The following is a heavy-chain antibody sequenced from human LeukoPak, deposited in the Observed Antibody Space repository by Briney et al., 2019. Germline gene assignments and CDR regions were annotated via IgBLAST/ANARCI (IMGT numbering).Heavy chain of an antibody. Sequence: SETLSLTCAVYGGSFSGYYWSWIRQPPGKGLEWIGEINHSGSTNYNPSLKSRVTISVDTSKSQFSLKLSSVTAADTAVYYCARPYYYGSGSKHFDYWGQGTLVTVSS. D-gene: IGHD3-10*01. CDR2: INHSGST. CDR1: GGSFSGYY. CDR3: ARPYYYGSGSKHFDY. J-gene: IGHJ4*02. V-gene: IGHV4-34*01.